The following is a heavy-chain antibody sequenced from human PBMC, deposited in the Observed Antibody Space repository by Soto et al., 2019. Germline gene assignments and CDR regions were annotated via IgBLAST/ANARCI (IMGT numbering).Heavy chain of an antibody. V-gene: IGHV3-23*01. D-gene: IGHD2-15*01. Sequence: EVQLLESGGGLVQPGGALRLSCAASGFTFSSHAMSWVRQAPGKGLEWISSISAGSEGAYYADSVRGRFTISRDNANNSLFLHMNSRRAEDAAVYYWARDLWWYLHWGQGTLVTVSS. CDR2: ISAGSEGA. J-gene: IGHJ4*02. CDR3: ARDLWWYLH. CDR1: GFTFSSHA.